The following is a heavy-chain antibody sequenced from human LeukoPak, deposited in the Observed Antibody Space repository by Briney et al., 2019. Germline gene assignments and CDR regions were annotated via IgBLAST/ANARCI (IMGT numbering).Heavy chain of an antibody. Sequence: ASVKVSCTASGYSFSDYYIHWLRQAPGQGLEWMGWIDPKSGGTNYAQNFQGRVTMTRDTSSTTVYMELTRLRSDDTAVYYCARPLGSLKEYWWFDPWGQGTLVTVSS. D-gene: IGHD2/OR15-2a*01. CDR2: IDPKSGGT. V-gene: IGHV1-2*02. CDR1: GYSFSDYY. CDR3: ARPLGSLKEYWWFDP. J-gene: IGHJ5*02.